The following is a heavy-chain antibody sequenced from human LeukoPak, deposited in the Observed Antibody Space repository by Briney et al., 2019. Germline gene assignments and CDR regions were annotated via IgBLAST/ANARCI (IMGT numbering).Heavy chain of an antibody. V-gene: IGHV4-59*08. D-gene: IGHD1-26*01. J-gene: IGHJ4*02. CDR3: ARGKLGTYYVFDY. CDR1: GGSISSYY. Sequence: SETLSLTCTVSGGSISSYYWSWIRQPPGKGLEWIGYIYNSGSTNYNPSLKSRVTISPDTSENQFSLKLNSVTAADKAVYYCARGKLGTYYVFDYWGQGTLVTVSS. CDR2: IYNSGST.